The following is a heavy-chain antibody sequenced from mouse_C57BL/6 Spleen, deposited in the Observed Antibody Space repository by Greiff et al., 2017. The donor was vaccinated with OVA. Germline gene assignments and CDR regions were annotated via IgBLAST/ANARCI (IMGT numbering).Heavy chain of an antibody. J-gene: IGHJ4*01. Sequence: QVQLQQPGAELVKPGASVKLSCKASGYTFTSYWMHWVKQRPGQGLEWIGMIHPNSGSTNYNEKFKSKATLTVDKSSSTAYMQLSSLTSEDSAVYYCARGYYGSSYGLAMDYWGQGTSVTVSS. D-gene: IGHD1-1*01. CDR2: IHPNSGST. CDR1: GYTFTSYW. CDR3: ARGYYGSSYGLAMDY. V-gene: IGHV1-64*01.